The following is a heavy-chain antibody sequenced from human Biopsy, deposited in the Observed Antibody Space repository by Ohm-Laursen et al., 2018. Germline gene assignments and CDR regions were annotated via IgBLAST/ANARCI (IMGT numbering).Heavy chain of an antibody. CDR3: AADINVWNVNY. CDR2: FAPENGKT. CDR1: GYTLTALS. J-gene: IGHJ4*02. Sequence: GSSVNVSCKVSGYTLTALSMHWVRQAPGKGLEWMGGFAPENGKTVYAQNFQARVSMTEDTSTDTAYMELRSLRSEDTAVYYCAADINVWNVNYWGQGTQVTVSS. D-gene: IGHD1-1*01. V-gene: IGHV1-24*01.